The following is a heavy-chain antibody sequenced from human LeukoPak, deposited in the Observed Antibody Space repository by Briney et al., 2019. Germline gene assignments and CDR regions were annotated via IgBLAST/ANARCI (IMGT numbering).Heavy chain of an antibody. CDR3: ARHAGSGSYYNAVDY. D-gene: IGHD3-10*01. CDR1: GYSFTSYW. V-gene: IGHV5-51*01. J-gene: IGHJ4*02. Sequence: GESLKISCKGSGYSFTSYWIGWVRQMPGKGLEWMGIIYPGDSDTRYSPSFQGQVTISADKSISTAYLQWSSLKASDTAMYYCARHAGSGSYYNAVDYWGQGTRVTVSS. CDR2: IYPGDSDT.